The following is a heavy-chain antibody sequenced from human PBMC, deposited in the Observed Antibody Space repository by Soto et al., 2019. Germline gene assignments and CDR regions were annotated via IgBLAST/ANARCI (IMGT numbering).Heavy chain of an antibody. CDR3: ARLNHRITMVRAPYGMEV. CDR1: GGSISSYY. D-gene: IGHD3-10*01. CDR2: IYYSGST. J-gene: IGHJ6*02. Sequence: SETLSLTCTVSGGSISSYYWSWILQPPGKGLEWIGYIYYSGSTNYNPSLKSRVTISVDTSKNQFSLKLSSVTAADTAVYYCARLNHRITMVRAPYGMEVWGQGTTVTV. V-gene: IGHV4-59*01.